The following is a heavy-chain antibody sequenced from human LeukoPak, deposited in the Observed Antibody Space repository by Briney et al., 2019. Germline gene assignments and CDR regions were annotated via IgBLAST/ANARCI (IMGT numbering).Heavy chain of an antibody. CDR1: GGSISSYY. Sequence: SETLSLTCTVSGGSISSYYWSWIRQPAGKGLEWIGRIYTSGSTIYNPSLKSRVTMSLDTSKNQFSLKLSSVTAADTAVYYCARSGPGYYDSSGFYYVPTYYFDYWGQGTPVTVSS. CDR2: IYTSGST. V-gene: IGHV4-4*07. D-gene: IGHD3-22*01. CDR3: ARSGPGYYDSSGFYYVPTYYFDY. J-gene: IGHJ4*02.